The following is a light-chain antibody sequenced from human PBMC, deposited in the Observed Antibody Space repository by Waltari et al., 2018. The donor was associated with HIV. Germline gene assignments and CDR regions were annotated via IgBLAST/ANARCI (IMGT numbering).Light chain of an antibody. J-gene: IGLJ1*01. CDR3: SSYTSSSTYV. Sequence: QSALTQPASVSGSPGQSITISCTGTTSDVGGYRYVSWYQQHPGKAPKLMIYDGINRPSGVSNRFSGSKSGNTASLTISGLQAEDEADYYCSSYTSSSTYVFGTGTKVTVL. CDR2: DGI. CDR1: TSDVGGYRY. V-gene: IGLV2-14*03.